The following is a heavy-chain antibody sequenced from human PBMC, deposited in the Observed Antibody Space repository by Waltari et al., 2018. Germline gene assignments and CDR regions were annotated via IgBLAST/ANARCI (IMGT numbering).Heavy chain of an antibody. D-gene: IGHD3-10*01. J-gene: IGHJ6*03. CDR3: TRVRGENYYYYYMDV. CDR2: IRSKAYGGTT. V-gene: IGHV3-49*04. CDR1: GFTFGDYA. Sequence: EVQLLESGGGLVQPGRSLRLSCTASGFTFGDYAMSWVRQAPGKGLEWVGFIRSKAYGGTTEYAASVKGRFTISRDDSKSIAYLQMNSLKTEDTAVYYCTRVRGENYYYYYMDVWGKGTTVTVSS.